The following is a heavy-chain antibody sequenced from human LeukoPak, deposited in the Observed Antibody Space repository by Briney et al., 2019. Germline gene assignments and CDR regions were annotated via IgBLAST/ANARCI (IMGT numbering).Heavy chain of an antibody. CDR3: AKGYGLQLVNNWFDP. Sequence: GGSLRLSCAASGFTFSSYAMHWVRQAPGKGLEWVAVISYDGSNKYYADSAKGRFTISRDNSKNTLYLQMNSLRIEDTAVYYCAKGYGLQLVNNWFDPWGQGTLVTVSS. V-gene: IGHV3-30-3*01. CDR1: GFTFSSYA. J-gene: IGHJ5*02. CDR2: ISYDGSNK. D-gene: IGHD6-13*01.